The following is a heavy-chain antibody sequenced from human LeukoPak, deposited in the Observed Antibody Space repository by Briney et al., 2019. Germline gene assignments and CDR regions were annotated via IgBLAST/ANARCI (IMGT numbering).Heavy chain of an antibody. CDR3: ARDGVLGTDFNAFDL. J-gene: IGHJ3*01. Sequence: EASVKVSCKASGYTFTAAFLHWVRQAPGHGLEWIGWSATNDDRTKYADRFQGRVIMTRDTYTTTAYMELSSLTSDDTAVYYCARDGVLGTDFNAFDLWGQGTPVTVS. CDR1: GYTFTAAF. CDR2: SATNDDRT. V-gene: IGHV1-2*02. D-gene: IGHD3-3*01.